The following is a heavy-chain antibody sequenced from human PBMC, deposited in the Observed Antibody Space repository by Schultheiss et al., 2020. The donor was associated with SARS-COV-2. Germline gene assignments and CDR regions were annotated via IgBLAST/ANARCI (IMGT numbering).Heavy chain of an antibody. Sequence: GGSLRLSCAASGFTFSSYAMHWVRQAPGKGLEWVAVISYDGSNKYYADSVKGRFTISRDNAKNTLYLQMNSLRAEDTAVYYCARVGYGDYVAYWGQGTTVTVSS. D-gene: IGHD4-17*01. V-gene: IGHV3-30*04. CDR2: ISYDGSNK. J-gene: IGHJ6*02. CDR1: GFTFSSYA. CDR3: ARVGYGDYVAY.